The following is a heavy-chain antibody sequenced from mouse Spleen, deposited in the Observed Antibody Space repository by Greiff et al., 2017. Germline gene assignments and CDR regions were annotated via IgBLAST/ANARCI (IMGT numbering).Heavy chain of an antibody. CDR3: ARRIYYGNYWYFDV. V-gene: IGHV5-17*01. J-gene: IGHJ1*03. D-gene: IGHD2-1*01. Sequence: DVMLVESGGGLVKPGGSLKLSCAASGFNFSDYGMHWVRQAPEKGLEWVAYISSGSSTIYYADTVKGRFTISRDNAKNTLFLQMTSLRSEDTAMYYCARRIYYGNYWYFDVWGTGTTVTVSS. CDR1: GFNFSDYG. CDR2: ISSGSSTI.